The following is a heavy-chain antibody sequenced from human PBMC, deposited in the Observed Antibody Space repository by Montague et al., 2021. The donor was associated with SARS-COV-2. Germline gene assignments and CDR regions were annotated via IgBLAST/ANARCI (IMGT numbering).Heavy chain of an antibody. D-gene: IGHD3-22*01. CDR3: ARDTYYYDSSGYYPAVWDY. J-gene: IGHJ4*02. CDR2: ISSSSSYI. CDR1: GFTFSSYG. V-gene: IGHV3-21*01. Sequence: SLRLSCAASGFTFSSYGMNWVRQAPGKGLEWVSSISSSSSYIYYADSVKGRFTISRDNAKNSLYLQMNSLRAEDTAVYYCARDTYYYDSSGYYPAVWDYWGQGTLVTVSS.